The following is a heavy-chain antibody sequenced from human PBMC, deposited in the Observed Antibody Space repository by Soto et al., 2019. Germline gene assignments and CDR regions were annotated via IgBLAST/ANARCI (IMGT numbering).Heavy chain of an antibody. CDR2: IKSKTDGGTT. V-gene: IGHV3-15*01. J-gene: IGHJ4*02. D-gene: IGHD5-18*01. Sequence: RGSLRLSCAASGFTFSNAWMSWVRQAPGKGLEWVGRIKSKTDGGTTDYAAPVKGRFTISRDDSKNTLYLQMNSLKTEDTAVYYFTIEPIQLWFSIDYWGQGTLVTVSS. CDR3: TIEPIQLWFSIDY. CDR1: GFTFSNAW.